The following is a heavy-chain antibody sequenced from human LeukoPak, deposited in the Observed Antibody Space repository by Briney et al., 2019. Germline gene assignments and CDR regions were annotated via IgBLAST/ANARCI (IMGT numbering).Heavy chain of an antibody. Sequence: ASVKVSCKASGYTFTNYYIHWVRQAPGQGLEWMGIINPTSYAQKFQGRVTMTRDTSTSTVYMELSSLRSEDTAVYYCARDAMSSVTTSPHYFDYWGQGTLVTVSS. D-gene: IGHD4-17*01. CDR1: GYTFTNYY. CDR3: ARDAMSSVTTSPHYFDY. V-gene: IGHV1-46*01. CDR2: INPT. J-gene: IGHJ4*02.